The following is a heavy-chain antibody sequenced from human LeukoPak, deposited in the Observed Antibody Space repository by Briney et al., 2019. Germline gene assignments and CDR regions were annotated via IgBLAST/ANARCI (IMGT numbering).Heavy chain of an antibody. V-gene: IGHV4-59*02. CDR1: GTTVSIDY. Sequence: SETLSLTCTVSGTTVSIDYWTWIRQPPGKGLEWVGSIHHSGSSKYNSSLNNRVTISLDKSKNQFSLSLTSVTVADTAVYYCARENGDYALDYWGQGTLVAVSS. D-gene: IGHD4-17*01. J-gene: IGHJ4*02. CDR2: IHHSGSS. CDR3: ARENGDYALDY.